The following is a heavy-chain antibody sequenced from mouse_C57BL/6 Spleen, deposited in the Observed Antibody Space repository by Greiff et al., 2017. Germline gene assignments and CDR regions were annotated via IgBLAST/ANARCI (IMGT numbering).Heavy chain of an antibody. J-gene: IGHJ3*01. Sequence: EVQLQQSGAELVKPGASVKLSCTASGFNIKGYYMHWVKQRTEQGLAWIGRIDPEDGETKYAPKFQGKATITADTSSNTAYLQLSSLTAEDTAVYYCARWGGGTAWCAYGGQGTLVTVSA. CDR1: GFNIKGYY. V-gene: IGHV14-2*01. D-gene: IGHD4-1*01. CDR3: ARWGGGTAWCAY. CDR2: IDPEDGET.